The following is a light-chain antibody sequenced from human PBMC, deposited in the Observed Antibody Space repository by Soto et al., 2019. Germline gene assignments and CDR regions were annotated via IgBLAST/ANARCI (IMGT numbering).Light chain of an antibody. CDR2: EVN. Sequence: QSVLTQPASVSGSPGQSNTISCTGTSSDVGGYKYVSWFQQYPGKVPKLIIYEVNDRPSGVSNRFSASKSGNTASLTISGLQAEDEADYYCSSYTRQSTYVFGTGTKVTVL. J-gene: IGLJ1*01. CDR3: SSYTRQSTYV. CDR1: SSDVGGYKY. V-gene: IGLV2-14*03.